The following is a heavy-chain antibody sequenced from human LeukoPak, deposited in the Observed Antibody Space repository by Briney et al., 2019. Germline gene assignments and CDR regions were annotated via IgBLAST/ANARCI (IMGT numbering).Heavy chain of an antibody. Sequence: ASVKVSCKASGYTFTSYAMHWVRQAPGQRLEWMGWINAGNGSTKYSQKFQGRVTITRDTSASTAYMELSSLRSEDTAVYYCARDSDVLLWFGELLQAHYYYGMDVWGQGTTVTVSS. J-gene: IGHJ6*02. CDR3: ARDSDVLLWFGELLQAHYYYGMDV. D-gene: IGHD3-10*01. CDR1: GYTFTSYA. CDR2: INAGNGST. V-gene: IGHV1-3*01.